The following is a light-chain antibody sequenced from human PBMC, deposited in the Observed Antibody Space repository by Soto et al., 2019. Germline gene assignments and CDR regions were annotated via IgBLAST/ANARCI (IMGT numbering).Light chain of an antibody. CDR1: SSDVGDYNY. V-gene: IGLV2-8*01. Sequence: QSALTQPPSASGSPGQSVTISCTGTSSDVGDYNYVSWYQQHPGKAPKLMIYEVSKRHSGVPDRFSGSKSGNTASLTVSGLQAEDEADYYCSSYAGSLYVFGTGTKVTVL. J-gene: IGLJ1*01. CDR2: EVS. CDR3: SSYAGSLYV.